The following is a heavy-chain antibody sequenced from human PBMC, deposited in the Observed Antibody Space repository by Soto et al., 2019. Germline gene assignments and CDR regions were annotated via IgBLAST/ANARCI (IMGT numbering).Heavy chain of an antibody. CDR3: ARQLYDSSGYYYAY. CDR2: IYSLGNT. V-gene: IGHV4-39*01. J-gene: IGHJ4*02. Sequence: QMQLQESGPGLVKPSETLSLTCTVSGGSISSSSYYWGWIRQPPGQGLEWLGTIYSLGNTYYNPSLKSRVTISVDKYKSQLFLKLSSVTAPDTAVYYCARQLYDSSGYYYAYWGQGTLVTVSS. D-gene: IGHD3-22*01. CDR1: GGSISSSSYY.